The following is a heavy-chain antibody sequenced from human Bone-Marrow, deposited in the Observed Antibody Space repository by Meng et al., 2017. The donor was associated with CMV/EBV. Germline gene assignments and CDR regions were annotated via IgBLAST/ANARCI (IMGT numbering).Heavy chain of an antibody. Sequence: ASVKVSCKASGYTFTSYDINWVRQATGQGLEWMGWMNPNSGNTGYAQKFQGRVTITRNTSISTAYMELSSLRSEDTAVYYCARGGHKSSGYDYWGQGTTVTVSS. V-gene: IGHV1-8*03. CDR2: MNPNSGNT. J-gene: IGHJ4*03. CDR3: ARGGHKSSGYDY. CDR1: GYTFTSYD. D-gene: IGHD6-6*01.